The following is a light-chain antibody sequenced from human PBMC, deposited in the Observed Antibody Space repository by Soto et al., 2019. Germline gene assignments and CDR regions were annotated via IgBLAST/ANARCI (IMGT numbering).Light chain of an antibody. CDR3: QQLNSYPLT. Sequence: TQLTQSPSSLSASVGDRVTITCRASQGIRSYLAWYQQKPGKAPKLLIYAASTLESGVPSRFSGSGSGTDFTPTISSLQPEDFATYYCQQLNSYPLTFGGGTKVDIK. J-gene: IGKJ4*01. V-gene: IGKV1-9*01. CDR2: AAS. CDR1: QGIRSY.